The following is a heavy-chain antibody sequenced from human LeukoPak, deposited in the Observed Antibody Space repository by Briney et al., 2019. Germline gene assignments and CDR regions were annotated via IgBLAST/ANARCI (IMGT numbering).Heavy chain of an antibody. CDR2: IYYSGST. D-gene: IGHD3-10*01. CDR1: RGSISSRSEY. J-gene: IGHJ6*02. Sequence: SVTLCLTCTFSRGSISSRSEYWGWVGQPPGKGLEWIGSIYYSGSTYYNPSLKSRVTISVDTSKNQFSLKLSSVTAADTAVYYCARRVRFGELLTDYYYRMDVWGQGTTVTVSS. V-gene: IGHV4-39*01. CDR3: ARRVRFGELLTDYYYRMDV.